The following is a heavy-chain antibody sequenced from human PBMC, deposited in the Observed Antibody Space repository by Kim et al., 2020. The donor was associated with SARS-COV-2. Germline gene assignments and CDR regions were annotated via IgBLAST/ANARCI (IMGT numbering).Heavy chain of an antibody. CDR1: GFTFSDYY. CDR2: ISSSSSYT. V-gene: IGHV3-11*06. CDR3: ASYCSSTSCYCDY. Sequence: GGSLRLSCAASGFTFSDYYMSWIRQAPGKGLEWVSYISSSSSYTNYADSVKGRFTISRDNAKNSLYLQMNSLRAEDTAVYYCASYCSSTSCYCDYWGQGTLVTVSS. J-gene: IGHJ4*02. D-gene: IGHD2-2*01.